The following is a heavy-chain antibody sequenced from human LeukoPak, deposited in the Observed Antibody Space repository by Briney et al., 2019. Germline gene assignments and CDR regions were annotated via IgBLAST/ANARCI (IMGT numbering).Heavy chain of an antibody. V-gene: IGHV3-7*01. CDR2: IKEDGSAE. J-gene: IGHJ5*02. CDR3: ARDAGDYVHDL. Sequence: PGGSLRLSCAASGFTFSSHWMGWVRQAAGKGLEWVANIKEDGSAEHYVDSVRGRFTISRDNAKNSLYLQMNSLRAEDTAVYYCARDAGDYVHDLWGQRTVVTVSS. D-gene: IGHD3-10*02. CDR1: GFTFSSHW.